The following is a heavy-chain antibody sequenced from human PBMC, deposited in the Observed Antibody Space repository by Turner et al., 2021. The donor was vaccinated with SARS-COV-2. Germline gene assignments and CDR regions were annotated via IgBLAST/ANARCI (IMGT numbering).Heavy chain of an antibody. CDR2: SGTAGDT. J-gene: IGHJ4*02. Sequence: EVQLVESGGGLVQTGGSLRLSCAASGFTFSSYDMHWVRQATGKGLEWVSVSGTAGDTYYPGAVKGRFTISRENAKNSLYLQMNTLRAGDTAVYYCARANYDSSGYYCYFDYWGQGTLVTVSS. CDR3: ARANYDSSGYYCYFDY. V-gene: IGHV3-13*04. D-gene: IGHD3-22*01. CDR1: GFTFSSYD.